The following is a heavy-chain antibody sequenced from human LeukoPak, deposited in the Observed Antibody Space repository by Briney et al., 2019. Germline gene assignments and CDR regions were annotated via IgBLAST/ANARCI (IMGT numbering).Heavy chain of an antibody. J-gene: IGHJ6*02. V-gene: IGHV1-18*01. CDR1: GYTFTSYG. CDR2: ISAYNGNT. CDR3: ARNVRFLEWLPHYYYGMDV. Sequence: ASVKVSCKASGYTFTSYGISWVRQAPGQGLEWMGWISAYNGNTNYAQKLQGRVTMTRNTSISTAYMELSSLRSEDTAVYYCARNVRFLEWLPHYYYGMDVWGQGTTVTVSS. D-gene: IGHD3-3*01.